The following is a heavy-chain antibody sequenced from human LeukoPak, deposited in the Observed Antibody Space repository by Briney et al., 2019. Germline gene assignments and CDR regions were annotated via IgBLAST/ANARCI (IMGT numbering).Heavy chain of an antibody. J-gene: IGHJ3*02. CDR2: IKEDGSEK. Sequence: GGSLRLSCAASGFTLSSYWMSWVRQAPGKGLEWVANIKEDGSEKYYVDSVTGRFTISRDKAKNSLYLHMNSLTAEDTAMYYCARDWVAGVPFDAFDIWGQGTMVSVSS. D-gene: IGHD3-10*01. CDR3: ARDWVAGVPFDAFDI. V-gene: IGHV3-7*03. CDR1: GFTLSSYW.